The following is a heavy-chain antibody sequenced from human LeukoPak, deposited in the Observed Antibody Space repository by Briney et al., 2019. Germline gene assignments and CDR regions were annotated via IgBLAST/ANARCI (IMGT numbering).Heavy chain of an antibody. D-gene: IGHD4-23*01. CDR1: GFSLSTSGVG. V-gene: IGHV2-5*01. CDR3: AHFVGGGNSPPLDY. CDR2: IYWNDDE. Sequence: SGPTLVNPTQTLTLTCTFSGFSLSTSGVGVGWIRQPPGKALEWLALIYWNDDERYSPSLKSRFTITKDTSKNQVLLTMTNMDPTDTATYFCAHFVGGGNSPPLDYCGQGTLVTDSS. J-gene: IGHJ4*02.